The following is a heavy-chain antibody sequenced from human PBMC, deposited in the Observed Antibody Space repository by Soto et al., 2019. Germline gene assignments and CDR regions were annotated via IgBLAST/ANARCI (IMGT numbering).Heavy chain of an antibody. D-gene: IGHD2-2*01. Sequence: GESLKISCKGSGYSFTSYWIGWVRQMPGKGLEWMGIIYPGDSDTRYSPSFQGQVTISADKSISTAYLQWSSLKASDTVMYYCARHPVYCSSTSCRELGYYYYMDVWGKGTTVTVSS. CDR1: GYSFTSYW. V-gene: IGHV5-51*01. J-gene: IGHJ6*03. CDR2: IYPGDSDT. CDR3: ARHPVYCSSTSCRELGYYYYMDV.